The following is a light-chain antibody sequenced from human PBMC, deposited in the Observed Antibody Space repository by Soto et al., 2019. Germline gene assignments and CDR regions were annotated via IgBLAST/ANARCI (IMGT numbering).Light chain of an antibody. CDR1: QSVSSN. J-gene: IGKJ5*01. CDR3: QQYDNWPRIT. Sequence: EVVMTQSPATLSVSPGERATLSCRASQSVSSNLAWYQQKHGQAPRLLIYGASTRATGIPARFSGSGSGTEFTLTISSLQSEDFAVYYCQQYDNWPRITFGQGTRLGIK. CDR2: GAS. V-gene: IGKV3-15*01.